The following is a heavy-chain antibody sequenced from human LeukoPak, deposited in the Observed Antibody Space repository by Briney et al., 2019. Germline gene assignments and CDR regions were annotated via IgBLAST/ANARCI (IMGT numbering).Heavy chain of an antibody. J-gene: IGHJ4*02. CDR1: GLSFSNYG. CDR3: ARDPRSSSSYRFDY. D-gene: IGHD6-6*01. CDR2: IWGDGTNR. V-gene: IGHV3-33*01. Sequence: GGSLRLSCAASGLSFSNYGMHWVRQAPGRGLEWVAVIWGDGTNRHYADSVKGRFTISRDNSENLLYLQMNSLRAEDTAVYYCARDPRSSSSYRFDYWGQGTLVTVSS.